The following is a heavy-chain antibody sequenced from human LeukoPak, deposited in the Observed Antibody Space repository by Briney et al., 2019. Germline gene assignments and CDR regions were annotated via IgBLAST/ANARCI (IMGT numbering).Heavy chain of an antibody. J-gene: IGHJ4*02. V-gene: IGHV1-69*05. CDR2: IIPIFGTA. Sequence: ASVKVSCKASGGTFSSYAISWVRQVPGQGLEWMGGIIPIFGTANYAQKFQGRVTITTDESTSTAYMELSSLRSEDTAVYYCARALIDGYNLGHFDYWGQGTLVTVSS. CDR1: GGTFSSYA. CDR3: ARALIDGYNLGHFDY. D-gene: IGHD5-24*01.